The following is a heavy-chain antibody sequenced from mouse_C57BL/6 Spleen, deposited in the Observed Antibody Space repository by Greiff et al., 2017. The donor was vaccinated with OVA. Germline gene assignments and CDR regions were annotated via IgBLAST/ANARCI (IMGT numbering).Heavy chain of an antibody. V-gene: IGHV1-42*01. CDR1: GYSFTGYY. CDR3: ARLGGYFDY. CDR2: INPSTGGT. Sequence: VQLQQSGPELVKPGASVKISCEASGYSFTGYYMNWVKQSPEKSLEWIGEINPSTGGTTYNQKFKAKATLTVDKSSSTAYMQLKSLTSEDSAVYYCARLGGYFDYWGQGTTLTVSS. J-gene: IGHJ2*01.